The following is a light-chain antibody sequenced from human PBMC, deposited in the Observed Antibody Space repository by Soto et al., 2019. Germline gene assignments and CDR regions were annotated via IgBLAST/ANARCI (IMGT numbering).Light chain of an antibody. CDR2: YDS. J-gene: IGLJ2*01. Sequence: SYELTQPPSVSVAPGKTARITCGGNNIGSKSVHWYQQKPGQAPVLVIYYDSDRPSGIPERFSGSNSGNTATLTISRVEAGDEADYYCQVWDSSRRGVVFGGGTKLTVL. V-gene: IGLV3-21*04. CDR3: QVWDSSRRGVV. CDR1: NIGSKS.